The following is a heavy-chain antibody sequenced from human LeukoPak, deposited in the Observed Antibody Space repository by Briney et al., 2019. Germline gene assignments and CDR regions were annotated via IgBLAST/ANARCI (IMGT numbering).Heavy chain of an antibody. D-gene: IGHD5-12*01. CDR1: GGSISSSSYY. J-gene: IGHJ6*03. Sequence: SETLSLTCIVSGGSISSSSYYWGWIRQPPGKGLEWIGSMYYSGSTYYSPSLKSRVTISVDTSKNQFSLKLSSVTAADTAVYYCTRDQRSGYSGYDYYYYYYMDVWGKGTTVTVSS. V-gene: IGHV4-39*07. CDR3: TRDQRSGYSGYDYYYYYYMDV. CDR2: MYYSGST.